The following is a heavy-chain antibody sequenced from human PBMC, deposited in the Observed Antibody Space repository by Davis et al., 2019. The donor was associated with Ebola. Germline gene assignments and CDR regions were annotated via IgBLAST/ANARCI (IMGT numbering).Heavy chain of an antibody. CDR1: GYTFTSYA. D-gene: IGHD5-18*01. CDR3: ARVDTAMVTLDAFDI. Sequence: ASVKVSCKASGYTFTSYAMHWVRQAPGQRLEWMGWINAGNGNTKYSQKFQGRVTITRDTSASTAYMELSSLRSEDTAVYYCARVDTAMVTLDAFDIWGQGTMVTVSS. J-gene: IGHJ3*02. V-gene: IGHV1-3*01. CDR2: INAGNGNT.